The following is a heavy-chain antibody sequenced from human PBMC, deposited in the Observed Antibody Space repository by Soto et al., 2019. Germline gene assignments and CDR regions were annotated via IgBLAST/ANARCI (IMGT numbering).Heavy chain of an antibody. CDR2: NRGRGESP. CDR1: GFSLSNFA. J-gene: IGHJ4*02. D-gene: IGHD2-15*01. Sequence: GGSLRLSCAASGFSLSNFAMSWVRQAPGKGQELDSVNRGRGESPYYADSVKGRSTFSRDNSKNTLFLQINSLRAEDTAVYYFVKGSSYTSGSFGDCWGRGCLVTVSS. CDR3: VKGSSYTSGSFGDC. V-gene: IGHV3-23*01.